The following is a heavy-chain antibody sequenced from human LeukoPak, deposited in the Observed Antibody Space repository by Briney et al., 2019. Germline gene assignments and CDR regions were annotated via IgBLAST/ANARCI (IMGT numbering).Heavy chain of an antibody. V-gene: IGHV3-48*02. CDR1: GFTFSSYA. J-gene: IGHJ6*02. Sequence: PGGSLRLSCAASGFTFSSYAMSWVRQAPGKGLEWVSYIGRSPATIYYADSVRGRFTISRDNAMNSLYLQMSSLRDEDTAVYFCASSPAGGINYFHYVMDVWGQGTTVTVSS. CDR3: ASSPAGGINYFHYVMDV. D-gene: IGHD2-8*02. CDR2: IGRSPATI.